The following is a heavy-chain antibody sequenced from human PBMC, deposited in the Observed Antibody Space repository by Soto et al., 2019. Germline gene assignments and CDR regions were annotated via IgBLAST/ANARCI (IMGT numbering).Heavy chain of an antibody. CDR3: ARGPYGSGSYFTDY. D-gene: IGHD3-10*01. CDR1: GYTFTSYD. J-gene: IGHJ4*02. V-gene: IGHV1-8*01. CDR2: MNPNSGNT. Sequence: QVQLVQSGAEVKKPGASVKVSCKASGYTFTSYDINWVRQATGQGLEWMGWMNPNSGNTGYAQKFQCRVTMTRTTSISTAYMELSSLRSEDTAVYYCARGPYGSGSYFTDYWGQGTLVTVSS.